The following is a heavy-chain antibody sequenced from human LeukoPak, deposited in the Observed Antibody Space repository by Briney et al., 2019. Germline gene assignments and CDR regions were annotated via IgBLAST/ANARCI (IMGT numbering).Heavy chain of an antibody. Sequence: PSETLSLTCTVSGGSISSYYWSWFRQPPGKGLEWIGYIYYSGSTNYNPSLMSRVTISGDPSKNQFSLKLTSVTAADTAVYYCARGGHFTNGWYWYFDLWGRGTLVTVSS. CDR3: ARGGHFTNGWYWYFDL. J-gene: IGHJ2*01. CDR1: GGSISSYY. V-gene: IGHV4-59*01. D-gene: IGHD2-8*01. CDR2: IYYSGST.